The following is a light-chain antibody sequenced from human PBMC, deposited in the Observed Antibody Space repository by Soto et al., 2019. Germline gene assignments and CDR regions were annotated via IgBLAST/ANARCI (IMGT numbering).Light chain of an antibody. CDR2: AAS. CDR3: QQYNKLIA. V-gene: IGKV3-15*01. J-gene: IGKJ5*01. Sequence: ETLLTQSTATQSVSPGESRSLWWRDSQSVSSNLAWYQQKPGQAPRLLIYAASTRPTGIPARFTGSGSGTEFTLTISSLQSEEFAGYYCQQYNKLIAFGQGTRLEIK. CDR1: QSVSSN.